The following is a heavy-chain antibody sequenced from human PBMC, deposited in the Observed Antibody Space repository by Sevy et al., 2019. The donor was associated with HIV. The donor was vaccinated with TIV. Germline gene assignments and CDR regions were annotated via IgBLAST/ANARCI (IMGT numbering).Heavy chain of an antibody. Sequence: GGSLRLSCAASGFSFSNAWMSWVRQAPGKGLEWVGRIKSKTEGATRDFAAPVKGRLLISRDDSKNTVYLQMNSLKTEDTSVYYCTAGVGAADFDYWGQGTLVTVSS. CDR3: TAGVGAADFDY. CDR1: GFSFSNAW. J-gene: IGHJ4*02. V-gene: IGHV3-15*01. D-gene: IGHD1-26*01. CDR2: IKSKTEGATR.